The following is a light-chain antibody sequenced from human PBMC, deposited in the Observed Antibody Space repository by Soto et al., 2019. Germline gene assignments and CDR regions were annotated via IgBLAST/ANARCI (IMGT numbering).Light chain of an antibody. CDR1: QTINNN. V-gene: IGKV3-15*01. J-gene: IGKJ1*01. Sequence: ETVMTQSPATLSVSPGEGAILSCRASQTINNNLAWYQQKPGQAPRLLIYGASRRATGVPARFSGSGSGTEFTLTISSLQSEEFAVYYWQLYFNGPRFGQGTKVDVK. CDR2: GAS. CDR3: QLYFNGPR.